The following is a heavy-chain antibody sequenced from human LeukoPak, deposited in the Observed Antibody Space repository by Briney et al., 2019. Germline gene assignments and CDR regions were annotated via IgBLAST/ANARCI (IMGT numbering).Heavy chain of an antibody. D-gene: IGHD3-22*01. CDR1: GGSISSGGYY. CDR3: ARAPYYYDSSGYSGPLDY. V-gene: IGHV4-31*03. Sequence: SETLSLTCTVSGGSISSGGYYWSWLRQHPGTGLEWIGYIYYSGSTYYNPSLKGRVTISVDTSKNQFSLKLSSVTAADTAVYYCARAPYYYDSSGYSGPLDYWGQGTLVTVSS. J-gene: IGHJ4*02. CDR2: IYYSGST.